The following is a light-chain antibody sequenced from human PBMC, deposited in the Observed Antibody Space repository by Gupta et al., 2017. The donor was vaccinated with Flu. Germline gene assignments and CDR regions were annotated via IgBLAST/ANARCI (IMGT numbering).Light chain of an antibody. CDR3: QQYGTSPYT. Sequence: STGERATLSCRASKSVSSNYLAWYQQKPGQAPKLLIHGASSMATGIPDKFSGSGSGTDFTLTISSLEPEDFAVYYCQQYGTSPYTFGQGTKLDIK. CDR2: GAS. V-gene: IGKV3-20*01. J-gene: IGKJ2*01. CDR1: KSVSSNY.